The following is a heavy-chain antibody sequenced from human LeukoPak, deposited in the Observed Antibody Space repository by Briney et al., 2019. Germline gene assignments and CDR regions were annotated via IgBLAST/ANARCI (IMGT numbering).Heavy chain of an antibody. CDR2: INPSGGST. D-gene: IGHD6-19*01. Sequence: EASVKVSCKASGYTFTSYYMHWVRQAPGQGLEWMGIINPSGGSTSYAQKLQGRVSMTTDTSTSTAYMDLRSLRSDDTAVYYCARDLRYSSGWSASGMDVWGKGTTVTISS. CDR3: ARDLRYSSGWSASGMDV. CDR1: GYTFTSYY. J-gene: IGHJ6*03. V-gene: IGHV1-46*01.